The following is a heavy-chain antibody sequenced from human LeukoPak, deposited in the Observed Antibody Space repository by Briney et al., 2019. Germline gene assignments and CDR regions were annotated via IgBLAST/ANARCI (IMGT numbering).Heavy chain of an antibody. V-gene: IGHV4-39*01. CDR3: ASVPRNSRLKDRYGMDV. CDR1: GFTVSSNY. CDR2: IYYSGST. D-gene: IGHD6-13*01. J-gene: IGHJ6*02. Sequence: GSLRLSCAASGFTVSSNYMSWIRQPPGKGLEWIGSIYYSGSTYYNPSLKGRVTISVDTSKNQFSLKLSSVTAADTAVYYCASVPRNSRLKDRYGMDVWGQGTTVTVSS.